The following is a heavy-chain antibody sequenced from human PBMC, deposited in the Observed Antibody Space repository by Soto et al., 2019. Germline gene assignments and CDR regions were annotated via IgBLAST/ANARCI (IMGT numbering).Heavy chain of an antibody. CDR3: VRDCSSSGCSVWRH. J-gene: IGHJ4*02. CDR1: GFSLSDYA. V-gene: IGHV3-23*01. Sequence: EVQLLESGGDLAQPGGSLRLSCAASGFSLSDYAMTWVRQAPGKGLEWVSGISGSGDKTSYADSVKGRFIISRDTSKNTVYLQMNSLKVEDTALYYCVRDCSSSGCSVWRHWGQGTLVTVSS. D-gene: IGHD2-2*01. CDR2: ISGSGDKT.